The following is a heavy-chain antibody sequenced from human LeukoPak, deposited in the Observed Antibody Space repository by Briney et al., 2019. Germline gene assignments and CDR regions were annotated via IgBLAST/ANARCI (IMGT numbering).Heavy chain of an antibody. J-gene: IGHJ4*02. CDR3: ATGIPYDYVWGSYRPTYFDY. D-gene: IGHD3-16*02. CDR1: GYTLTELS. Sequence: ASVKVSCKVSGYTLTELSMHWARQAPGKGLEWMGGFDPEDGETIYAQKFQGRVTMTEDTSTDTAYMELSSLRSEDTAVYYCATGIPYDYVWGSYRPTYFDYWGQGTLVTVSS. CDR2: FDPEDGET. V-gene: IGHV1-24*01.